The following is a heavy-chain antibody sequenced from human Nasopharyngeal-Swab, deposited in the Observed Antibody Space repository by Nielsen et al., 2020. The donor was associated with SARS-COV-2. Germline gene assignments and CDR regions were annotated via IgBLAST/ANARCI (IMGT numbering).Heavy chain of an antibody. CDR3: VRVRYSSGWSLDY. Sequence: WIRQPPGKGLEWVSYISSSSSTIYYADSVKGRFTISRDNAKNSLYLQMNSLRDEDTAVYYCVRVRYSSGWSLDYWGQGTLVTVSS. J-gene: IGHJ4*02. CDR2: ISSSSSTI. V-gene: IGHV3-48*02. D-gene: IGHD6-19*01.